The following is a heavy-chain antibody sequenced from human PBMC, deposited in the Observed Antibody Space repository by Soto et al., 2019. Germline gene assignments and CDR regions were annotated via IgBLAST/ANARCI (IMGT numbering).Heavy chain of an antibody. CDR1: GDSVSSNSAA. CDR2: TYYRSKWYN. Sequence: QVQLQQSGPGLVKPSQTLSLTCAISGDSVSSNSAAWNWIRQSPSRGLEWLGRTYYRSKWYNDYAVSVKSRITINPDTSKNQFSRQLNSVTPEDTAVYYCARAAAPYSSSWFNWFDPWGQGTLVTVSS. D-gene: IGHD6-13*01. CDR3: ARAAAPYSSSWFNWFDP. J-gene: IGHJ5*02. V-gene: IGHV6-1*01.